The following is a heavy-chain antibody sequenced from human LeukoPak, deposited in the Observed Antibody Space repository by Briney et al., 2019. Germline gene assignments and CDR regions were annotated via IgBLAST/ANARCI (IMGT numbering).Heavy chain of an antibody. Sequence: GGSRRLSCAASGVAFDSHGMHWVRQAPGKGLEWVAVIWYDGSNKDYVDSVKGRFTISRDNSKNTLYLQMNSLRAEDTAVYYCARARNNYDRSGFSALDYWGQGTLVTVSS. J-gene: IGHJ4*02. V-gene: IGHV3-33*01. CDR3: ARARNNYDRSGFSALDY. CDR1: GVAFDSHG. CDR2: IWYDGSNK. D-gene: IGHD3-22*01.